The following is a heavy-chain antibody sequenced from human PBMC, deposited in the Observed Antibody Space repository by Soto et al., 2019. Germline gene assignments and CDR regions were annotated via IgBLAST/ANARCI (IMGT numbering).Heavy chain of an antibody. Sequence: PSETLSLTCAVYGGSFSGYYWSWIRQPPGKGLEWIGEINHSGSTNYNPSLKSRVTISVDTSKNQFSLKLSSVTAADTAVYYCARSRLDRDQLYSSSVLVSWFDPWGQGTLVTVSS. CDR3: ARSRLDRDQLYSSSVLVSWFDP. D-gene: IGHD6-6*01. CDR2: INHSGST. CDR1: GGSFSGYY. V-gene: IGHV4-34*01. J-gene: IGHJ5*02.